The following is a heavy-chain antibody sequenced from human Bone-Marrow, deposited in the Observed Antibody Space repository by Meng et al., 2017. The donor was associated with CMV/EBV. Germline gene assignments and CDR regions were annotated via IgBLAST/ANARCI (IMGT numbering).Heavy chain of an antibody. CDR3: ARGRVRVGQRYTILNWDFDL. CDR1: GYTFTGYY. V-gene: IGHV1-2*02. Sequence: ASVKVSCKASGYTFTGYYMHWVRQAPGQGLEWMGWINPNSGGTNYAQKFQGRVTMTRDTSIGVVYMELSSLRSDDTAVYYCARGRVRVGQRYTILNWDFDLWGRGTLVTVSS. CDR2: INPNSGGT. D-gene: IGHD1-14*01. J-gene: IGHJ2*01.